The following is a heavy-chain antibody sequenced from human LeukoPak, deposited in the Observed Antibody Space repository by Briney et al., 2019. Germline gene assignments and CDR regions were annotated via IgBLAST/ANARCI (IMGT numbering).Heavy chain of an antibody. CDR2: INPNSGGT. Sequence: ASVKVSCKASGYTFTGYYMHWVRQAPGQGLGWMGWINPNSGGTNYAQKFQGRVTMTRDTSISTAYMELSRLRSDDTAVYYCAREWVGGYYHDYWGQGTLVTVSS. CDR3: AREWVGGYYHDY. V-gene: IGHV1-2*02. CDR1: GYTFTGYY. D-gene: IGHD3-3*01. J-gene: IGHJ4*02.